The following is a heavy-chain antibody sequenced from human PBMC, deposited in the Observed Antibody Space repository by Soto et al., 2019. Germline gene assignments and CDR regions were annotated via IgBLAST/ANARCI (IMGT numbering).Heavy chain of an antibody. CDR3: ARGLHISMVRGVPSRHFMDV. Sequence: QVQLVQSGAEVKKPGASVKVSCKASGYIFTNYYIHWVRQAPGQGLEWMGVINPSGDSTTYGQRFQGRVTITRDTSTSTVHMELSSLRSEDTAVYYCARGLHISMVRGVPSRHFMDVWGQGTTVTVSS. CDR2: INPSGDST. CDR1: GYIFTNYY. V-gene: IGHV1-46*01. J-gene: IGHJ6*02. D-gene: IGHD3-10*01.